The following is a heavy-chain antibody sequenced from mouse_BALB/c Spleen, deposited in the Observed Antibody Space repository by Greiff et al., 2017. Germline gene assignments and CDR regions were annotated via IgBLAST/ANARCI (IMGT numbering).Heavy chain of an antibody. CDR1: GFTFSSYY. J-gene: IGHJ2*01. V-gene: IGHV5-6-2*01. CDR3: ARHGPTVVFDY. D-gene: IGHD1-1*01. Sequence: EVKLVESGGGLVKLGGSLKLSCAASGFTFSSYYMSWVRQTPEKRLELVAAINSNGGSTYYPDTVKGRFTISRDNAKNTLYLQMSSLKSEDTALYYCARHGPTVVFDYWGQGTTLTVSS. CDR2: INSNGGST.